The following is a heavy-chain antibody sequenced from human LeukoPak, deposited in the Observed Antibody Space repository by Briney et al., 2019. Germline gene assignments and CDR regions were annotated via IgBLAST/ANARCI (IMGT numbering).Heavy chain of an antibody. CDR1: GGSFSGYY. J-gene: IGHJ2*01. CDR2: INHSGST. CDR3: ARRIALYYGDYGWYFDL. Sequence: SETLSLTCAVYGGSFSGYYWSWIRQPPGKGLEWIGEINHSGSTNYNPSLKSRVTISVDTSKNLFSLKLSSVTAADTAVYYCARRIALYYGDYGWYFDLWGRGTLVTVSS. D-gene: IGHD4-17*01. V-gene: IGHV4-34*01.